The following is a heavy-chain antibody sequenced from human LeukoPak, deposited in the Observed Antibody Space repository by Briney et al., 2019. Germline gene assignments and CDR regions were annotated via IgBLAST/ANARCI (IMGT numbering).Heavy chain of an antibody. D-gene: IGHD2-15*01. Sequence: GGSLRLSCAASGFTFSSYSMNWVRQAPGKGLEWVSSISDSGGYIYYADSVRGRFTISRDNSKNSLYLQMNSLRAEDTAVYYCARDREVVAFDIWGQGTMVTVSS. J-gene: IGHJ3*02. CDR1: GFTFSSYS. CDR3: ARDREVVAFDI. CDR2: ISDSGGYI. V-gene: IGHV3-21*04.